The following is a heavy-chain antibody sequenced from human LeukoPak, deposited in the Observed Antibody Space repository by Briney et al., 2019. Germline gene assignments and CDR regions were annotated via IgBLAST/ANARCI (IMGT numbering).Heavy chain of an antibody. J-gene: IGHJ1*01. CDR2: ISAYNGNT. Sequence: ASVKVSCKASGYTFTSYGISWVRQAPGQGLEWMGWISAYNGNTNYAQKLQGRVTMTTDTSTSTAYMELRSLRSDDTAVYYCARDQYLGIAVAGPAEYFQHWGQGTLVTVSS. CDR3: ARDQYLGIAVAGPAEYFQH. D-gene: IGHD6-19*01. V-gene: IGHV1-18*01. CDR1: GYTFTSYG.